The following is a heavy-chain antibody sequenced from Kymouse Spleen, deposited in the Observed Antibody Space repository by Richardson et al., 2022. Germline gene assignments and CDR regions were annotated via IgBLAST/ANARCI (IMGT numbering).Heavy chain of an antibody. Sequence: EVQLVESGGGLVKPGGSLRLSCAASGFTFSSYSMNWVRQAPGKGLEWVSSISSSSSYIYYADSVKGRFTISRDNAKNSLYLQMNSLRAEDTAVYYCASTYSSGWYEGYYYYGMDVWGQGTTVTVSS. D-gene: IGHD6-19*01. CDR2: ISSSSSYI. V-gene: IGHV3-21*03. CDR3: ASTYSSGWYEGYYYYGMDV. J-gene: IGHJ6*02. CDR1: GFTFSSYS.